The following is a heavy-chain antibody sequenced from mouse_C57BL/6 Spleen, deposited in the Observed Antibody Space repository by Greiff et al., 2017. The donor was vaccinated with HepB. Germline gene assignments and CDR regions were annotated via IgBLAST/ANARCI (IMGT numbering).Heavy chain of an antibody. V-gene: IGHV3-6*01. D-gene: IGHD1-1*01. J-gene: IGHJ3*01. CDR1: GYSITSGYY. CDR3: ARDLRPLDYGSSLWFAY. Sequence: EVQLVESGPGLVKPSQSLSLTCSVTGYSITSGYYWNWIRQFPGNKLEWMGYISYDGSNNYNPSLKNRISITRDTSKNQFFLKLNSVTTEDTATYYCARDLRPLDYGSSLWFAYWGQGTLVTVSA. CDR2: ISYDGSN.